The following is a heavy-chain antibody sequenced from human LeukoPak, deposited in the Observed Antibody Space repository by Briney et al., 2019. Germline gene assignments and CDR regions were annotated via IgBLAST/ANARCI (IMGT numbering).Heavy chain of an antibody. J-gene: IGHJ4*02. CDR3: ASIPGY. Sequence: SETLSLTCAVSGGSISSYYCSWIRQPPGKGLEWIGYIYYSGSTNYNPSLKSRVTISVDTSKNQFSLKLSSVTAADTAVYYCASIPGYWGQGTLVTVSS. CDR2: IYYSGST. V-gene: IGHV4-59*01. D-gene: IGHD2-2*02. CDR1: GGSISSYY.